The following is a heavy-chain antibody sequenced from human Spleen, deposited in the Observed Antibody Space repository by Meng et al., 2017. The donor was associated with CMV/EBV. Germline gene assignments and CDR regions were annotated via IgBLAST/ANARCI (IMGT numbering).Heavy chain of an antibody. D-gene: IGHD5-12*01. CDR2: ISNSGVTT. CDR3: ATGIYALLGPYHFDY. V-gene: IGHV3-11*04. J-gene: IGHJ4*02. CDR1: EFTLSDYY. Sequence: SEFTLSDYYMSWLRQAPGKGLEWVSYISNSGVTTYYADSVKGRFTVSRDNAKNSLSLQMNSLKAEDTAVYYCATGIYALLGPYHFDYWGRGTLVTVSS.